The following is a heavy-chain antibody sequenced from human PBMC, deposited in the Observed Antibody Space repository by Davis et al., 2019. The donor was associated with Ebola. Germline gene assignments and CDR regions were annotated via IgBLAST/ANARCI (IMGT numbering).Heavy chain of an antibody. CDR1: GGSISTYH. CDR3: ARDRGYGMDV. D-gene: IGHD3-10*01. Sequence: SETLSLTCTDSGGSISTYHWNWIRQTPGKGLEWIGYIYYSGSTNYNPSLKSRVTISVDTSKNQFSLKLSSVTAADTAVYYCARDRGYGMDVWGQGTTVTVSS. J-gene: IGHJ6*02. CDR2: IYYSGST. V-gene: IGHV4-59*01.